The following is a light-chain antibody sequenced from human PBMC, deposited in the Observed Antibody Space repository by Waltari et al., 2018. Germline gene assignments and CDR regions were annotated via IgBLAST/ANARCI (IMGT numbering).Light chain of an antibody. CDR1: QSVSSD. J-gene: IGKJ4*01. CDR3: QQYKYWPPLT. CDR2: DAS. V-gene: IGKV3-15*01. Sequence: EIVMTQSPVTLSVSLVERATLSCRASQSVSSDLAWYQQKPGQAPRLLIYDASTRAAGLAARFSASGSGTEFTLTISSLQSEDFAVYYCQQYKYWPPLTFGGGTKVEIK.